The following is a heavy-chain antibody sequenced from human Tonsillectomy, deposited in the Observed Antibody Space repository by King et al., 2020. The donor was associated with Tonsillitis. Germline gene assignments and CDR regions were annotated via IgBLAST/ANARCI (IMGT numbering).Heavy chain of an antibody. D-gene: IGHD3-3*01. J-gene: IGHJ4*02. Sequence: QLVQSGTAVKQPGASVKVSCKASGYTFVTYGISWVRQAPGQGLEWVGWISNGNTHNAQKVQDRNTFTTDTYTDTAYMELRSLRFDDPAVYFCAGRGRVLEDWGQGTLVIVSS. CDR3: AGRGRVLED. V-gene: IGHV1-18*01. CDR1: GYTFVTYG. CDR2: ISNGNT.